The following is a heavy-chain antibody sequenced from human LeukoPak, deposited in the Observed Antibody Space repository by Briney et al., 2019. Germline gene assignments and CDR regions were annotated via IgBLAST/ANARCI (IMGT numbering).Heavy chain of an antibody. CDR1: GFTFSSYG. Sequence: PGGSLRFSCAASGFTFSSYGMHWVRQAPGKGMEWVAVIWYDGSNKYYADSVKGRFTISRDNSKNTLYLQMNSLRSEDTAVYYCARAGIAAAGTTNGMDVWGQGTTVTVYS. V-gene: IGHV3-33*01. D-gene: IGHD6-13*01. CDR3: ARAGIAAAGTTNGMDV. J-gene: IGHJ6*02. CDR2: IWYDGSNK.